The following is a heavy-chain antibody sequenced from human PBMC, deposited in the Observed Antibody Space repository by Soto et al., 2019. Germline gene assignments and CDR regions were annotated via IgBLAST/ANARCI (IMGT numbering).Heavy chain of an antibody. CDR3: ARHPQITMVRGVIGWFDP. J-gene: IGHJ5*02. V-gene: IGHV5-51*01. CDR1: GYSFTSYW. D-gene: IGHD3-10*01. Sequence: PGESLKISCKGSGYSFTSYWIGWVRQMPGKGLEWMGIIYPGDSDTRYSPSFQGQVTISADKSISTAYLQWSSLKASDTAMYYCARHPQITMVRGVIGWFDPWGQGTLVTVSS. CDR2: IYPGDSDT.